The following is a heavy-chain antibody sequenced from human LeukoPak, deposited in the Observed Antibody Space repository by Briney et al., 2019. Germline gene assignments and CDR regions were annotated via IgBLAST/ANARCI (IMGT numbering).Heavy chain of an antibody. CDR3: AREPLYCSGGSCYYYYGMDV. Sequence: SVKVSCKASGGTFSSYAISWVRQAPGQGLEWMGGIIPIFGTAKYAQKFQGRVTITADESTSTAYMELSSLRSEDTAAYYCAREPLYCSGGSCYYYYGMDVWGQGTTVTVSS. D-gene: IGHD2-15*01. CDR2: IIPIFGTA. J-gene: IGHJ6*02. V-gene: IGHV1-69*13. CDR1: GGTFSSYA.